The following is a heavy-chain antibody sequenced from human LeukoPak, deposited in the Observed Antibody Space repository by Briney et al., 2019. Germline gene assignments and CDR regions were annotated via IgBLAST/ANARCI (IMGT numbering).Heavy chain of an antibody. D-gene: IGHD3-9*01. V-gene: IGHV1-8*01. CDR3: ASGRVNYDILTGNYRSPLFDY. CDR2: MNPNSGNT. CDR1: GYTFTSYD. J-gene: IGHJ4*02. Sequence: ASVKVSCKASGYTFTSYDINWARQATGQGLEWMGWMNPNSGNTGYAQKFQGRVTMTRNTSISTAYMELSSLRYEDTAVYYCASGRVNYDILTGNYRSPLFDYWGQGTLVTVSS.